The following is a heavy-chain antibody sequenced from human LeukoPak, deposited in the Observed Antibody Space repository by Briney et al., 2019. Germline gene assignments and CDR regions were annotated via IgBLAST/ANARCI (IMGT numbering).Heavy chain of an antibody. CDR1: GDSISSSNYY. D-gene: IGHD6-25*01. J-gene: IGHJ4*02. CDR3: ARGLGIAAEYFDY. CDR2: IYYSGST. Sequence: SETLSLTCTVSGDSISSSNYYWGWIRQPPGKGLEWIASIYYSGSTYYNPSLKSRVTISVDTSKNQFSLKLRSVTAADTAVYYCARGLGIAAEYFDYWGQGTLVTVSS. V-gene: IGHV4-39*07.